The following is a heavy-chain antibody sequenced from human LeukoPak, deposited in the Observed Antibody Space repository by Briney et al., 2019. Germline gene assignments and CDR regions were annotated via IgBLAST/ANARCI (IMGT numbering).Heavy chain of an antibody. D-gene: IGHD2-8*02. CDR1: GGTFSSYA. CDR2: ISAYNGNT. V-gene: IGHV1-18*01. J-gene: IGHJ3*02. CDR3: AVLGAPFFDI. Sequence: ASVKVSCKASGGTFSSYAVSWVRQAPGQGLEWMGWISAYNGNTNYAQKLQGRVTMTTDTSTSTAYMELRSLRSDDTAVYYCAVLGAPFFDIWGQGTMVTVSS.